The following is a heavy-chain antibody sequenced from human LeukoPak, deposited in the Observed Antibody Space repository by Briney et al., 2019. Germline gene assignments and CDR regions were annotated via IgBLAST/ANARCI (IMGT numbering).Heavy chain of an antibody. CDR1: EFTFSTYS. D-gene: IGHD5-12*01. CDR3: ARGYSWSSYSNYYYYMDV. J-gene: IGHJ6*03. Sequence: GGSLRLSCAASEFTFSTYSMNWVRQAPGQGLEWLSQITSSGSTVFYADSVKGRFTISRDNANNSVSLQMNSLRADDTAVYYCARGYSWSSYSNYYYYMDVWGKGTTVTVSS. CDR2: ITSSGSTV. V-gene: IGHV3-48*01.